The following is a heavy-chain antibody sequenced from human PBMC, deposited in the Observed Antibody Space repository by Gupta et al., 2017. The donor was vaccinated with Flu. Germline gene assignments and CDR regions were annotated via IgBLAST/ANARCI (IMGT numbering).Heavy chain of an antibody. Sequence: WVRQAPGTGLQWVSSINSDGNTYYTDSVKGRFIISRDYSKNMVYLQMNSLAAEDTAIYYCVKGGPLARIPDYWGQGALVTVSS. CDR2: INSDGNT. J-gene: IGHJ4*02. V-gene: IGHV3-23*01. D-gene: IGHD2-21*01. CDR3: VKGGPLARIPDY.